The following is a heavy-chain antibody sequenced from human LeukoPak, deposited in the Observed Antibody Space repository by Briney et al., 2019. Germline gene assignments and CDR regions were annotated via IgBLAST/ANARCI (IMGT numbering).Heavy chain of an antibody. J-gene: IGHJ4*02. D-gene: IGHD2-2*01. CDR3: AREDCSDNSCRSYLDQ. V-gene: IGHV3-13*01. CDR1: GFTFSNFD. Sequence: PGGSLRLSCAASGFTFSNFDMHWVRQATGKGLEWVSGLGTTGDTYYPGSVKGRFTISRENAKNSLYLQMNSLRAGDTAVYYCAREDCSDNSCRSYLDQWGQGTLVSVSS. CDR2: LGTTGDT.